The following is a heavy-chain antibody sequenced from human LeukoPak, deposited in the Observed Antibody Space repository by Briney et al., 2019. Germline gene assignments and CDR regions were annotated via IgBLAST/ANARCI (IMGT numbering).Heavy chain of an antibody. V-gene: IGHV4-4*07. CDR3: ASHSSGYYNYYFGY. CDR1: GGSITSYY. J-gene: IGHJ4*02. CDR2: IHGSGST. Sequence: SETLSLTCTVSGGSITSYYWSWIRQPAGKGLECIGRIHGSGSTDYNPSLRSRVTMSVETSKNQLSLKLNSVTAADTAIYYCASHSSGYYNYYFGYWGQGTLVTVSS. D-gene: IGHD3-22*01.